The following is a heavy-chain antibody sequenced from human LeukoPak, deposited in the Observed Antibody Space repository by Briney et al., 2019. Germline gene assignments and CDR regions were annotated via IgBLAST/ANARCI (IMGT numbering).Heavy chain of an antibody. J-gene: IGHJ4*02. CDR3: ARDGYYGSGSYDY. CDR2: INPNSGGT. CDR1: GYTFISYG. V-gene: IGHV1-2*02. Sequence: ASVKVSCKASGYTFISYGITWVRQAPGQGLEWMGWINPNSGGTNYAQKFQGRVTMTRDTSISTAYMELSRLRSDDTAVYYCARDGYYGSGSYDYWGQGTLVTVSS. D-gene: IGHD3-10*01.